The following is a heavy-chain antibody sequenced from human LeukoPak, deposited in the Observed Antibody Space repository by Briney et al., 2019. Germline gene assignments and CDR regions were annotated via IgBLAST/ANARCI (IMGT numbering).Heavy chain of an antibody. CDR2: IYYSGST. Sequence: SETLSLTCTVSGGFISSYYWSWIRQPPGKGLEWIGYIYYSGSTNYNPSLKSRVTISVDTSKNQFSLKLSSVTAADTAVYYCASLGEVAWQQLIYWGQGTLVTVSS. V-gene: IGHV4-59*01. CDR3: ASLGEVAWQQLIY. D-gene: IGHD6-13*01. CDR1: GGFISSYY. J-gene: IGHJ4*02.